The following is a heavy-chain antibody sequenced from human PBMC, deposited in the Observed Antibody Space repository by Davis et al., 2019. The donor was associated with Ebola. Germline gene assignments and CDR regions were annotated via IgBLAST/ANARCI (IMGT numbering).Heavy chain of an antibody. CDR1: GYTFKNYA. D-gene: IGHD6-13*01. J-gene: IGHJ6*02. CDR2: ISPYNGNT. CDR3: ARDNFLGYSSSPYYYYGMDV. V-gene: IGHV1-18*01. Sequence: AASVKVSCKTSGYTFKNYAISWVRQAPGQGLEWMGWISPYNGNTNYAQKLQGRVTMTTDTSTSTAYMELRSLRSDDTAVYYCARDNFLGYSSSPYYYYGMDVWGQGTTVTVSS.